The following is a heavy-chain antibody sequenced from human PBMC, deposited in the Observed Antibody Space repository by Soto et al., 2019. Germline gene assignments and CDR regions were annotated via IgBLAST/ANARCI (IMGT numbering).Heavy chain of an antibody. D-gene: IGHD5-18*01. CDR2: IYSSGST. Sequence: SETLSLTCTVSGGSISTYYWNWIRQPAGKGLEWIGRIYSSGSTSYDPSLKSRVTMSVDTSKSQFSLKLSSVTAADTAVYYCARVPQFGYSLYSGIMDVWGQGSTVTVS. CDR3: ARVPQFGYSLYSGIMDV. CDR1: GGSISTYY. J-gene: IGHJ6*02. V-gene: IGHV4-4*07.